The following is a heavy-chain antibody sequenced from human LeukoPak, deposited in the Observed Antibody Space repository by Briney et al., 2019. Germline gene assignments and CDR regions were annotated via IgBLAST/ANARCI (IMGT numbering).Heavy chain of an antibody. J-gene: IGHJ4*02. CDR3: ARDQTPFV. Sequence: GGSLRLSCAAPGFTFSSYWMTWVRQAPGKGLEWVANIKQDGSEKYYVDSVRGRFTISRDNAKNSLYLQMDSLRAEDTAVYYCARDQTPFVWGQGTLVTVSS. V-gene: IGHV3-7*01. CDR1: GFTFSSYW. CDR2: IKQDGSEK.